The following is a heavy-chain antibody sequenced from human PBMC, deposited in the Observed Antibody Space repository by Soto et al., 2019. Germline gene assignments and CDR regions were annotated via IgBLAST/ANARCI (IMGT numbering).Heavy chain of an antibody. CDR1: GGSFSGYY. D-gene: IGHD3-10*01. V-gene: IGHV4-34*01. Sequence: QVQLQQWGAGLLKPSETLSLTCAVYGGSFSGYYWSWIRQPPGKGLEWIGEINHSGSTNYNPSLKSRVTISVDTSKNQFSLKLSSVTAADTAVYYCARDRRLITMARGVSLWFDPWGQGTLVTVSS. CDR2: INHSGST. CDR3: ARDRRLITMARGVSLWFDP. J-gene: IGHJ5*02.